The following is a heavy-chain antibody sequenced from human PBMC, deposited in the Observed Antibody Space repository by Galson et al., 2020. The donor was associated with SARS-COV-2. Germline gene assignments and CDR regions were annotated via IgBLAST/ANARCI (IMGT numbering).Heavy chain of an antibody. J-gene: IGHJ5*02. CDR2: IYYSVST. CDR3: ARLLWLRGRFDP. CDR1: GGSISSSSYY. Sequence: SETLSLTCTVSGGSISSSSYYWGWIRQPPGKGLEWIGSIYYSVSTYYNPSLKSRVTISVDTSKNQFSLKLSSVTAADTAVYYCARLLWLRGRFDPWGQGTLVTVSS. D-gene: IGHD5-18*01. V-gene: IGHV4-39*01.